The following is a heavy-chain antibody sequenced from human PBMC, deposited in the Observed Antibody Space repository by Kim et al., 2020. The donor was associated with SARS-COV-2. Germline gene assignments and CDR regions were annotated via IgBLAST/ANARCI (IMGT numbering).Heavy chain of an antibody. D-gene: IGHD3-16*01. J-gene: IGHJ4*02. V-gene: IGHV1-3*01. Sequence: GNTRYSQTVQGGVTITRDTSASTAYMELSSLRSEDTAVYYCATTLTPHVYWGQGTLVTVSS. CDR3: ATTLTPHVY. CDR2: GNT.